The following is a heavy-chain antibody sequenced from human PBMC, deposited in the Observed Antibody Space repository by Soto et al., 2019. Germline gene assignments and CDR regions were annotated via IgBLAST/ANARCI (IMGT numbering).Heavy chain of an antibody. CDR2: ISPDGRTT. Sequence: GSLRLSCAASGFSFSHYWMHWVRQAPGKGLVWVSRISPDGRTTTYADSVKGRFTISRDNAKNTLYLQMNSLRAEDTAIYYCASKIIGTTSFGYWGQGTMVTVSS. J-gene: IGHJ4*02. V-gene: IGHV3-74*01. D-gene: IGHD1-7*01. CDR3: ASKIIGTTSFGY. CDR1: GFSFSHYW.